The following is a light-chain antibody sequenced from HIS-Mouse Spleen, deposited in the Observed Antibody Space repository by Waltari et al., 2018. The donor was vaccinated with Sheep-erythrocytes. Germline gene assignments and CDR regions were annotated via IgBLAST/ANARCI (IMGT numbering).Light chain of an antibody. CDR3: QQYNSYS. CDR2: KAS. CDR1: QSISSW. J-gene: IGKJ2*01. V-gene: IGKV1-5*03. Sequence: DIQMTQSPSTLSASVGDRVTIPCRASQSISSWLAWYQQKPGKAPKLLIYKASSLESGVPSRVSGSGSGTEFTLTISSLQPDDFATYYCQQYNSYSFGQGTKLEIK.